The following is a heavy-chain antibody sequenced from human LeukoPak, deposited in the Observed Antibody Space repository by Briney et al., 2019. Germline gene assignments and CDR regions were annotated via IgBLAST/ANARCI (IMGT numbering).Heavy chain of an antibody. CDR1: GFTVSSNY. CDR2: IKQDGSEK. J-gene: IGHJ6*03. V-gene: IGHV3-7*01. Sequence: GGSLRLSCAASGFTVSSNYMSWVRQAPGKGLEWVANIKQDGSEKYYVDSVKGRFTISRDNAKNSLYLQMNSLRAEDTAVYYCARDSLVGATFYYYYYMDVWGKGTTVTVSS. D-gene: IGHD1-26*01. CDR3: ARDSLVGATFYYYYYMDV.